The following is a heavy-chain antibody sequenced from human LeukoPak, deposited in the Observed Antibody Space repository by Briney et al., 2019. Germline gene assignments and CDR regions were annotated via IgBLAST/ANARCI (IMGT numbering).Heavy chain of an antibody. CDR1: GFSVNSNY. V-gene: IGHV3-66*01. D-gene: IGHD4-23*01. CDR2: ISNSGTT. CDR3: AGYGGNSF. J-gene: IGHJ4*02. Sequence: GGSLRLSCEASGFSVNSNYMSWVRQAPGKGLEWVSVISNSGTTHYRDSVKGRVTISRDISRNTVYLQMNSLRADDTAVYYCAGYGGNSFWGQGTLVTVSS.